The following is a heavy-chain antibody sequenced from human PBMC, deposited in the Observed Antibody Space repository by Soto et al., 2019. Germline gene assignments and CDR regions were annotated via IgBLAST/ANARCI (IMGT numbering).Heavy chain of an antibody. D-gene: IGHD2-15*01. CDR2: ISSSDNT. CDR3: ATRIIRGGLDY. J-gene: IGHJ4*02. Sequence: PGGSLRLSCSASGFTFSIYAMHWVRQAPGKGLDWVSLISSSDNTYYADSVKGRFTISRDDSKNTLYLLMNNLRAEDTAVYYCATRIIRGGLDYWGQGTPVTVSS. CDR1: GFTFSIYA. V-gene: IGHV3-66*01.